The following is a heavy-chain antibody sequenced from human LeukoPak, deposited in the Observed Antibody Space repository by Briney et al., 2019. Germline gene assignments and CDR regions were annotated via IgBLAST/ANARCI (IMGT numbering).Heavy chain of an antibody. CDR3: ASRGIVVVPTLLQESYYFDY. CDR2: IYHSGST. D-gene: IGHD2-2*01. V-gene: IGHV4-38-2*01. J-gene: IGHJ4*02. CDR1: GYSISSGYY. Sequence: PSETLSLTCAVSGYSISSGYYWGWIRQPPGKGLEWIGSIYHSGSTYYNPSLKSRVTISVDTSKNQFSLKLSSVTAADTAVYYCASRGIVVVPTLLQESYYFDYWGQGTLVTVSS.